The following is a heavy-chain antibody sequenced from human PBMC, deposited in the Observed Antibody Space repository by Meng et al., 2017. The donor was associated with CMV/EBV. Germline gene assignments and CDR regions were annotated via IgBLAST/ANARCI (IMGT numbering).Heavy chain of an antibody. V-gene: IGHV1-2*02. D-gene: IGHD6-6*01. CDR3: ARDVSSSVLVSWFGP. J-gene: IGHJ5*02. Sequence: ASVKVSCKASGYTFTDYYMHWVRQVPGQGLEGMGWISPNSGGTNYAQKFQGRVTMTRDTSISTAYMELSRLRSDDTAVYYCARDVSSSVLVSWFGPWGQGTLVTVSS. CDR2: ISPNSGGT. CDR1: GYTFTDYY.